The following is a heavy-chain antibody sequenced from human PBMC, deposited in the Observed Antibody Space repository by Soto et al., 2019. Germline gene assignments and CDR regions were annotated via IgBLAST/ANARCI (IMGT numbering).Heavy chain of an antibody. CDR1: GGSISSGDYY. J-gene: IGHJ4*02. CDR2: IYYSGST. V-gene: IGHV4-30-4*01. Sequence: SETLSLTCTVSGGSISSGDYYWSWIRQPPGKGLEWIGYIYYSGSTYYNPSLKSRVTISVDTSKNQFSLKLSSVTAADTAVYYCARGSYYYDTSGYYQYWGQGTLVTVSS. D-gene: IGHD3-22*01. CDR3: ARGSYYYDTSGYYQY.